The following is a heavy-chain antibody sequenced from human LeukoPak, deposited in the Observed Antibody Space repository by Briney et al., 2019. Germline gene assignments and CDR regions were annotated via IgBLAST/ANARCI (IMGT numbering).Heavy chain of an antibody. CDR3: ARDSAGMCSGGSCYSYYYYYMDV. J-gene: IGHJ6*03. V-gene: IGHV4-4*07. CDR1: GGSISSYY. D-gene: IGHD2-15*01. CDR2: IYTSGST. Sequence: SETLSLTCTVSGGSISSYYWSWIRQPAGKGPEWIGRIYTSGSTNYNPSLKSRVTMSVDTSKNQFSLKLSSVTAADTAVYYCARDSAGMCSGGSCYSYYYYYMDVWGKGTTVTVSS.